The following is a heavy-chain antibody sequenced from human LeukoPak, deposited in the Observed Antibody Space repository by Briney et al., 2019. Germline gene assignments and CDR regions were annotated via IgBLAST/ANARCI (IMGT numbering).Heavy chain of an antibody. Sequence: GGSLRLSCAASGFTFSSYAMSWVRQAPGKGLEWVSAISGSGGSTYYADSVKGRFTISRDNSKNTLYLQMNSLRAEDTAVYYCAKGSSQSYSSRYFDYWGQGTLVTVSS. CDR1: GFTFSSYA. V-gene: IGHV3-23*01. D-gene: IGHD6-13*01. CDR3: AKGSSQSYSSRYFDY. CDR2: ISGSGGST. J-gene: IGHJ4*02.